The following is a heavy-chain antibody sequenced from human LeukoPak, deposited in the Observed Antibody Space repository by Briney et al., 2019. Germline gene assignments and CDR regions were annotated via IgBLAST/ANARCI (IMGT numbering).Heavy chain of an antibody. CDR3: ARDPLHYYYDSSGYAEDFDY. CDR1: GFTFSSYW. Sequence: GGSLRLSCAASGFTFSSYWMSWVRQAPGKGLEWVANIKQDGSEKYYVDSVKGRFTISRDNAKNLLYLQMNSLRAEDAAVYYCARDPLHYYYDSSGYAEDFDYWGQGTLVTVSS. D-gene: IGHD3-22*01. V-gene: IGHV3-7*01. J-gene: IGHJ4*02. CDR2: IKQDGSEK.